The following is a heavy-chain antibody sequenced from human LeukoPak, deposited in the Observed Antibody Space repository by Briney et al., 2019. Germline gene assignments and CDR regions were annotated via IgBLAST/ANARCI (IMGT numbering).Heavy chain of an antibody. V-gene: IGHV1-2*02. J-gene: IGHJ4*02. CDR3: AREGEYGTGSYYRGCFDY. Sequence: ASVKVSCKASGYSFTALYIHWVRQAPGQGLEWMGWIHPRSGETNYAYKFRGRVTMTRDTSISTTYMDLGSLGSDDTAVYYCAREGEYGTGSYYRGCFDYWGQGTLVTVSS. CDR2: IHPRSGET. CDR1: GYSFTALY. D-gene: IGHD3-10*01.